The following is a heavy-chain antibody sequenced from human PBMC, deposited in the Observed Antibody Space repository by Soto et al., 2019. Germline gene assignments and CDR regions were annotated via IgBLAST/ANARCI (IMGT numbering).Heavy chain of an antibody. D-gene: IGHD6-13*01. CDR2: IYYSGIT. J-gene: IGHJ4*02. V-gene: IGHV4-31*03. CDR3: ARSIAAPPYYFDY. Sequence: SETLSLTCTVSGGSISSGAYYWSWIRQHPGKGLEWIGYIYYSGITYSNPSLKSRVTMPVDTSKNQFSLKLSSVTAADTAMYYCARSIAAPPYYFDYWGQGTLVTVSS. CDR1: GGSISSGAYY.